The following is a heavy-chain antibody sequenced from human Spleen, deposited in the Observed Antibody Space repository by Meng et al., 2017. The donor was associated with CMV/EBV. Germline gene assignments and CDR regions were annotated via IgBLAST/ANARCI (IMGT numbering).Heavy chain of an antibody. Sequence: GGSLRLSCAASGFTFDDYAMHWVRQAPGKGLEWVSGISWNSGSIGYADSVKGRFTISRDNAKNSLYLQMNSLRAEDTAVYYCANLVVTNDAFDIWGQGTMVTVSS. CDR3: ANLVVTNDAFDI. V-gene: IGHV3-9*01. CDR1: GFTFDDYA. D-gene: IGHD3-22*01. CDR2: ISWNSGSI. J-gene: IGHJ3*02.